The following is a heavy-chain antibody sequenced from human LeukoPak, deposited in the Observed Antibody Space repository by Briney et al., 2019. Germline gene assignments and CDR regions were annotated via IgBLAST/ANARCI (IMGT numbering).Heavy chain of an antibody. CDR1: GFTFSSYA. V-gene: IGHV3-23*01. CDR3: AKLLDSGSYYKYDY. CDR2: ISGGGSFT. D-gene: IGHD3-10*01. J-gene: IGHJ4*02. Sequence: TGGSLRLSCAASGFTFSSYAISWVRQAPVKGLEWVSTISGGGSFTYYADSVKGRFTISRDNSMKTLYLQMNSLRAEDTAVYYSAKLLDSGSYYKYDYWGQGILVTVSS.